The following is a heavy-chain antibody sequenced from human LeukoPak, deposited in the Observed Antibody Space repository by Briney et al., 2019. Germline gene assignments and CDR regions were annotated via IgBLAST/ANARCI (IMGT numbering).Heavy chain of an antibody. J-gene: IGHJ4*02. CDR2: IRGSGGNT. CDR3: AKDAPYCSSTSCYLVD. Sequence: PGGSLRLSCAASGFTFSSYAMSWVRQAPGKGLEWVSDIRGSGGNTYYADSVKGRFTVSRDNSKNTLYLQMNSLRAEDTAVYYGAKDAPYCSSTSCYLVDWGQGTLVTVSS. CDR1: GFTFSSYA. V-gene: IGHV3-23*01. D-gene: IGHD2-2*01.